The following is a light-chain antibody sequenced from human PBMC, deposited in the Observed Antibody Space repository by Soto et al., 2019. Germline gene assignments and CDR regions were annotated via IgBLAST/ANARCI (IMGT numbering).Light chain of an antibody. J-gene: IGKJ1*01. Sequence: SQMTQSHSTLSASVGDRVTITFRASQSISNRLAWYHQKPGKTPNLLIYDASNLGSGVPSRFSGSGSGTEFTLTISSLQPDDFATYYCQQYDTYSTFGQGTKVDIK. CDR2: DAS. V-gene: IGKV1-5*01. CDR1: QSISNR. CDR3: QQYDTYST.